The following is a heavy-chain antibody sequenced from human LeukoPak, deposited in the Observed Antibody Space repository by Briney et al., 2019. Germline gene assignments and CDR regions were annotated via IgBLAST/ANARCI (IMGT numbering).Heavy chain of an antibody. D-gene: IGHD2-2*01. CDR2: MNPSSGST. V-gene: IGHV1-8*03. Sequence: ASVKVSCKXSGYTFTSYDINWVRQATRQGLEWMGWMNPSSGSTGYAQKFQGRVTISRNISISTAYMELSTLRSEDTAVYYCARGRSAMRMDVWGEGTTVTVSS. J-gene: IGHJ6*04. CDR1: GYTFTSYD. CDR3: ARGRSAMRMDV.